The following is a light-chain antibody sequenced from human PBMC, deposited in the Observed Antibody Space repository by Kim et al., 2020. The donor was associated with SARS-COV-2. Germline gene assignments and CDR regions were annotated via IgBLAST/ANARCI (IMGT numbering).Light chain of an antibody. CDR1: ASDVRAYNY. J-gene: IGLJ2*01. CDR2: DVN. V-gene: IGLV2-14*03. Sequence: QSALTQPASVSGSPGQSITISCTGSASDVRAYNYVSWFQQHPGKAPKLMIYDVNNRPSGVSNRFSGSKSGNTASLTISGLQAEDEADYYCSSYTISSTWVFGGGTQLTVL. CDR3: SSYTISSTWV.